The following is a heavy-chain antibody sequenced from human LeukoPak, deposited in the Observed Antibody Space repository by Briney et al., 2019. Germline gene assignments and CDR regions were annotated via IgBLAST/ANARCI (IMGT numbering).Heavy chain of an antibody. Sequence: GGSLRLSCAASGFSFSSYAMSWVRQAPGKGLEWVSGINGRGDSTVYADSLKGRFTISRDNAKNSLYLQMNSLRAEDTAVYYCARTAYYYDSSGYDDAFDIWGQGTMVTVSS. CDR1: GFSFSSYA. CDR2: INGRGDST. CDR3: ARTAYYYDSSGYDDAFDI. D-gene: IGHD3-22*01. J-gene: IGHJ3*02. V-gene: IGHV3-23*01.